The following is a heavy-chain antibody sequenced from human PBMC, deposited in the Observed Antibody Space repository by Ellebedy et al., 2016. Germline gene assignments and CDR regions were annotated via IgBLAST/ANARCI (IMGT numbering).Heavy chain of an antibody. CDR2: INPNSGGT. CDR3: AREDGDSGYDILTGYYIGYFQH. D-gene: IGHD3-9*01. CDR1: GYTFTGYY. Sequence: ASVKVSXXASGYTFTGYYMHWVRQAPGQGLEWMGWINPNSGGTNYAQKFQGRVTMTRDTSISTAYMELSRLRSDDTAVYYCAREDGDSGYDILTGYYIGYFQHWGQGTLVTVSS. V-gene: IGHV1-2*02. J-gene: IGHJ1*01.